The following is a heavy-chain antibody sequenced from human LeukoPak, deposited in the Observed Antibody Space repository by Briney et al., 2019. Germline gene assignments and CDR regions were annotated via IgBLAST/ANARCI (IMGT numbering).Heavy chain of an antibody. CDR2: INPNSGGT. CDR1: GYTFTGYY. V-gene: IGHV1-2*02. J-gene: IGHJ5*02. D-gene: IGHD6-13*01. CDR3: ARGTGYSSSWYAAVDWFDP. Sequence: ASVKVSCKASGYTFTGYYMHWVRRAPGQGLEWMGWINPNSGGTNYAQKFQGRVTMTRDTSISTAYMELSRLRSDDTAVYYCARGTGYSSSWYAAVDWFDPWGQGTLVTASS.